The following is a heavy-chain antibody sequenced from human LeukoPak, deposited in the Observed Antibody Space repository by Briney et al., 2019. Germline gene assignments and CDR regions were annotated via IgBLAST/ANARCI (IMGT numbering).Heavy chain of an antibody. CDR1: GFTFSSYA. V-gene: IGHV3-21*04. D-gene: IGHD3-16*02. J-gene: IGHJ3*02. CDR3: ARRALYDYVWGSYRYGSYAFDI. Sequence: GGSLRLSCAASGFTFSSYAMSWVRRAPGKGLEWVSSISSSSSYIYYADSVKGRFTISRDNAKNSLYLQMNSLRAEDTAVYYCARRALYDYVWGSYRYGSYAFDIWGQGTMVTVSS. CDR2: ISSSSSYI.